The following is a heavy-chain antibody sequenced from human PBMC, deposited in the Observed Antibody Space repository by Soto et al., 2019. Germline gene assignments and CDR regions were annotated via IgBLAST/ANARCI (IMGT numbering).Heavy chain of an antibody. V-gene: IGHV3-15*07. CDR3: NNYYDFGGGHTPR. J-gene: IGHJ4*02. CDR2: IKSKPDGETT. D-gene: IGHD3-3*01. Sequence: QLVESGGGLVKPGGSLALSCAGSGFAFTNVWLHWVRQAPGKGLEWVGRIKSKPDGETTDYAAPVKGRFTISRDDLTNTLNQQMNSLPTEGSGLYYCNNYYDFGGGHTPRWDQGTLVTVSS. CDR1: GFAFTNVW.